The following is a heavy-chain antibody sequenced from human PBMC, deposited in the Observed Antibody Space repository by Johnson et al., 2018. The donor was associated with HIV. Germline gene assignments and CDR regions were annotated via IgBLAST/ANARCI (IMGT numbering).Heavy chain of an antibody. D-gene: IGHD3-3*01. J-gene: IGHJ3*02. CDR1: GFNFSNYS. CDR3: VRGRCQPCLELLLVGCGFDM. V-gene: IGHV3-30*04. CDR2: ISYDGSKN. Sequence: QVHLVESGGGVVQPGRSLRLSCAAPGFNFSNYSMHWVRQAPGKGLEWVAVISYDGSKNYNADSVKGRFTISRDNSKKTLYLQMNSLRLEDTAVYYCVRGRCQPCLELLLVGCGFDMWGQGTMVTVSS.